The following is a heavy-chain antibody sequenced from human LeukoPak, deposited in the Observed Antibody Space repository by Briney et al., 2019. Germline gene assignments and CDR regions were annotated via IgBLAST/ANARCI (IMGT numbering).Heavy chain of an antibody. V-gene: IGHV3-23*01. J-gene: IGHJ4*02. D-gene: IGHD3-10*01. CDR2: ISGSGGST. CDR3: ARNPFYYYGSGSSYFDY. Sequence: GGSLRLSCAASGFTFSTYAMSWVRQAPGKGLEWVSAISGSGGSTYYADSVGGRFTISRDNSKNTLYLQMNSLGAEDTAVYYCARNPFYYYGSGSSYFDYWGQGTLVTVSS. CDR1: GFTFSTYA.